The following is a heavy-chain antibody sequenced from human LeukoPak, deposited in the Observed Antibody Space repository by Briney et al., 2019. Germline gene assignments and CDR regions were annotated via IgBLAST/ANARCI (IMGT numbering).Heavy chain of an antibody. D-gene: IGHD6-13*01. CDR3: ARTGIAAAGPDFDY. CDR1: GFTFSSYS. Sequence: GGSLRLPCAASGFTFSSYSMNWVRQAPGKGLEWVSYISSSSSTIYYADSVKGRFTISRDNAKNSLYLQMNSLRAEDTAVYYCARTGIAAAGPDFDYWGQGTLVTVSS. CDR2: ISSSSSTI. V-gene: IGHV3-48*01. J-gene: IGHJ4*02.